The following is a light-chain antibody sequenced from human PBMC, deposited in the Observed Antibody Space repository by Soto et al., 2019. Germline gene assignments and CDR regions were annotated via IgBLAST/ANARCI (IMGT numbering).Light chain of an antibody. J-gene: IGKJ5*01. CDR2: KVS. Sequence: DVVMTQSPLSLPVTLGQPASISCRSNQSLVHSDGIAYFSWFQQRPGRSPRRLIYKVSNRDSGVPARFSGSGSGTDFALKISRVEAEDVVVYYCMQGKHWPITFGKGTRLAIK. V-gene: IGKV2-30*02. CDR3: MQGKHWPIT. CDR1: QSLVHSDGIAY.